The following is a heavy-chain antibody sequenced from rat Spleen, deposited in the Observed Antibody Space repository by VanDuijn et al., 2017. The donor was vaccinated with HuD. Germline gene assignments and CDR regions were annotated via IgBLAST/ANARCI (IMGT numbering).Heavy chain of an antibody. Sequence: EVQLVESGGGLVQPGRSLQLSCAASGFTFNNYDMAWVRQTPTKGLEWVASISYGDSSGHSSTYYRDSVKGRFTISTDNAKSTLSLQMDSLRSEDTATYYCARRHYGYTDYFDYWGQGVMVTVSS. CDR3: ARRHYGYTDYFDY. CDR1: GFTFNNYD. D-gene: IGHD1-9*01. CDR2: ISYGDSSGHSST. V-gene: IGHV5-25*01. J-gene: IGHJ2*01.